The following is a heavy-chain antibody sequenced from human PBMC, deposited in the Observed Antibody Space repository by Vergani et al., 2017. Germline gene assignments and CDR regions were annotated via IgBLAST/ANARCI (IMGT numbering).Heavy chain of an antibody. J-gene: IGHJ4*02. Sequence: QVQLVQSGAEVKKPGSSVKVSCKASGGTFSSYTINWVRQAPGQGLEWMGEIIPIFGTSNYAQKFQGRVTITADESTSTAYMELSSLRSEETAVYYCASIGIAARRQRDYWGQGTLVTVSS. CDR1: GGTFSSYT. CDR3: ASIGIAARRQRDY. CDR2: IIPIFGTS. V-gene: IGHV1-69*01. D-gene: IGHD6-6*01.